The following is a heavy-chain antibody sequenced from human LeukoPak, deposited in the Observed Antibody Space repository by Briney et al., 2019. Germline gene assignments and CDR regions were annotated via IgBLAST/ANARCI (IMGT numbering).Heavy chain of an antibody. V-gene: IGHV4-34*01. CDR2: INHSGST. CDR1: GGSFSGYY. J-gene: IGHJ6*03. Sequence: NSSETLSLTCAVYGGSFSGYYWSWIRQPPGKGLEWIGEINHSGSTNYNPSLKSRVTISVDTSKNQFSLKLSSVTAADTAVYYCARVEGSSSWSWDYYYYMDVWGKGTTVTVSS. CDR3: ARVEGSSSWSWDYYYYMDV. D-gene: IGHD6-13*01.